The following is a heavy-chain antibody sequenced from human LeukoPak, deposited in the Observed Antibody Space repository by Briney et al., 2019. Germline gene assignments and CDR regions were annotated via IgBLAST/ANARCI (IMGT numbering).Heavy chain of an antibody. CDR3: ARKGYSYGSHFDY. D-gene: IGHD5-18*01. Sequence: TSETLSLTCTVSGGSINNGGYYWSWIRQRPGKGLEWIGCIYYSGSTYYNPSLKSRVTISVDTSKNHFSLELSSVTAADTAVYYCARKGYSYGSHFDYWGQGTLVTVSS. CDR2: IYYSGST. J-gene: IGHJ4*02. CDR1: GGSINNGGYY. V-gene: IGHV4-31*03.